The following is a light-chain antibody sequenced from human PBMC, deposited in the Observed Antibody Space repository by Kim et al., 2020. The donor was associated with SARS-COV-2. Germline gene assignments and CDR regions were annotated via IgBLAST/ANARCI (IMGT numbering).Light chain of an antibody. J-gene: IGKJ2*01. Sequence: LSPGKNATLSCRASQTISDNDLAWYQQKPGQAPRLLIYRSSTRASGIPDRFSGSGSGTDFTLTINRLEPEDTAIYFCQQYAAAVHTFGQGTKLEI. CDR2: RSS. V-gene: IGKV3-20*01. CDR1: QTISDND. CDR3: QQYAAAVHT.